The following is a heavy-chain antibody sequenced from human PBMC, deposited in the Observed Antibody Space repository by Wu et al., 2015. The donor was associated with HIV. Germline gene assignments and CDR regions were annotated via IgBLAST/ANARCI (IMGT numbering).Heavy chain of an antibody. CDR2: IIPIFGTA. V-gene: IGHV1-69*12. Sequence: QVQLVQSGAEVKKPGSSVKVSCKASGGTFSSYAISWARQAPGQGLEWMGGIIPIFGTANYAQKFQGRVTITADESTSTAYMELSSLRSEDTAVYYCASEEYCSGGSCYPFDYVGPGNPGPPSPQ. D-gene: IGHD2-15*01. J-gene: IGHJ4*02. CDR3: ASEEYCSGGSCYPFDY. CDR1: GGTFSSYA.